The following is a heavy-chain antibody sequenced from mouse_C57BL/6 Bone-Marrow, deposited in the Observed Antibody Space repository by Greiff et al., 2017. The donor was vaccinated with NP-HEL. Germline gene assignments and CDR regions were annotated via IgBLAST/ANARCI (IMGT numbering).Heavy chain of an antibody. CDR2: ISDGGSYT. D-gene: IGHD2-5*01. CDR3: SRDNYSNYPFAY. J-gene: IGHJ3*01. CDR1: GFTFSSYA. Sequence: EVQGVESGGGLVKPGGSLKLSCAASGFTFSSYAMSWVRQTPEKRLEWVATISDGGSYTYYPANVKGRFTLSRDNAKNNLYLQMSHLKSEDTAMYYCSRDNYSNYPFAYWGQGTLVTVSA. V-gene: IGHV5-4*01.